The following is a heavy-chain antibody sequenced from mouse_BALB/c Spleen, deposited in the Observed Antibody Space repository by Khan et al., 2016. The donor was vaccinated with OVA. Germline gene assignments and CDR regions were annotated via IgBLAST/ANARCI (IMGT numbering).Heavy chain of an antibody. V-gene: IGHV1-34*01. D-gene: IGHD3-3*01. CDR3: ARGTFDY. J-gene: IGHJ3*01. Sequence: VQLKQSGPELMKPGASVKISCKASGYSFTTYYMHWVKQSHGESLEWIGYIDPFNGGNDYNQKFKGKATLTVDKSSSTAYMHLSSLTSEDSAVYYCARGTFDYWGQGTLVTVSA. CDR1: GYSFTTYY. CDR2: IDPFNGGN.